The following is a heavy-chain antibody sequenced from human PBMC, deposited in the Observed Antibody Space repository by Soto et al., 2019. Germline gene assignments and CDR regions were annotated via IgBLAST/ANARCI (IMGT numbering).Heavy chain of an antibody. CDR3: ARGTTIFGVVTPPDY. J-gene: IGHJ4*02. V-gene: IGHV4-30-4*02. CDR2: IYYSGST. Sequence: SETLSLTCTVSGGSISSGDYYWSWIRQPPGKGLEWIGYIYYSGSTYYNPSLKSRVTISVDTSKNQFSLKLSSVTAADTAVYYCARGTTIFGVVTPPDYWGQGTLVTVSS. D-gene: IGHD3-3*01. CDR1: GGSISSGDYY.